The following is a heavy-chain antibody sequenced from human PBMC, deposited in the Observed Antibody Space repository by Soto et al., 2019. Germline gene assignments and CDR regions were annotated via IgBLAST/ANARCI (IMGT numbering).Heavy chain of an antibody. Sequence: QVQLVQSGAEVKKPGASVKVSCKGSGYTFSDYAISWVRQAPGQGLEWMGWISAYNGLTTKYAEKFQGRFSMTTDTSTSAAYMELRSLRSDDTAVYYCARLLADGCSLGYWGQGTLVTVSS. J-gene: IGHJ4*02. CDR2: ISAYNGLTT. D-gene: IGHD2-8*02. V-gene: IGHV1-18*01. CDR1: GYTFSDYA. CDR3: ARLLADGCSLGY.